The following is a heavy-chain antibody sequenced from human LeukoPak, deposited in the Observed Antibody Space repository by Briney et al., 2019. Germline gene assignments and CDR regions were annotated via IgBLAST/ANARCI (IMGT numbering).Heavy chain of an antibody. D-gene: IGHD3-22*01. V-gene: IGHV1-69*04. Sequence: ASVKVSCKASGGTFSSYAISWVRQAPGQGLEWMGRIIPILGIANYAQKFQGRVTITADKSMSTAYMELSSLRSEDTAVYYCAKDYDSSGCYGYWGQGTLVTVSS. CDR1: GGTFSSYA. CDR3: AKDYDSSGCYGY. J-gene: IGHJ4*02. CDR2: IIPILGIA.